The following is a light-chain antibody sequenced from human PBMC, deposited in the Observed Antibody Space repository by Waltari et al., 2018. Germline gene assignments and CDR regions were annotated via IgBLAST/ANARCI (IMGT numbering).Light chain of an antibody. Sequence: DIVMTKTPLSLSFTPGQPASLSCTSRPTLLHTNGNTYLYWFLQKPGQPPQPLIYEVSNRFSGVPDRFSGSESGTDFTLKISRVEAEDVGVYYCMQSMQAPITFGQGTRLEI. J-gene: IGKJ5*01. V-gene: IGKV2D-29*01. CDR3: MQSMQAPIT. CDR1: PTLLHTNGNTY. CDR2: EVS.